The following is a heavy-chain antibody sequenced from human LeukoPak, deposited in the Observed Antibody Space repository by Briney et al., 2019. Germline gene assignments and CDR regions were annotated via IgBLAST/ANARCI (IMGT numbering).Heavy chain of an antibody. J-gene: IGHJ4*02. CDR3: ATYCSSTSCYRRAYDS. D-gene: IGHD2-2*01. V-gene: IGHV4-39*01. CDR1: GGSISGSSYS. CDR2: IYYTGST. Sequence: PPETLSLTCTVSGGSISGSSYSWGWIRHPPGKGLEWIGSIYYTGSTYYNPSLKSRVTISVDTSKNQFSLQLSSVTAADTAVYYCATYCSSTSCYRRAYDSRGQGTLVTVSS.